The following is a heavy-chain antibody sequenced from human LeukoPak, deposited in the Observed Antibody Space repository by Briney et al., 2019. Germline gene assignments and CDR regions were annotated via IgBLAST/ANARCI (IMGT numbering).Heavy chain of an antibody. Sequence: GGSLSLSCVASGFSVSSNYMSWVRQAPGKGLEWVSVIYSGGSTYYADSVKGRFTISRDNSKNTLYLQMSSLRAEDTAVYYCSRHRGLLWSATWGQGTLVTVSS. CDR3: SRHRGLLWSAT. J-gene: IGHJ5*02. V-gene: IGHV3-53*01. CDR2: IYSGGST. D-gene: IGHD3-10*01. CDR1: GFSVSSNY.